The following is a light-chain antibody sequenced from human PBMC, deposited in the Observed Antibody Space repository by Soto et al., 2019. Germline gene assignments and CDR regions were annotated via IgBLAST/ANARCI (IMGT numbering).Light chain of an antibody. CDR2: GAS. Sequence: ETVMTQSPATLSVSPGERATLSCRVSQTVSRNLAWYQQKPGQAPRLLIYGASTRATGIPARFSGSGSGTEFTLTISSLQSEDFALYYCHQYTHWPITFGQGTRLEIK. CDR3: HQYTHWPIT. CDR1: QTVSRN. V-gene: IGKV3D-15*01. J-gene: IGKJ5*01.